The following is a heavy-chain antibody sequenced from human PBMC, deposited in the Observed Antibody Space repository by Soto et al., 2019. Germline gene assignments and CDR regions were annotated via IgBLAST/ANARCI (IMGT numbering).Heavy chain of an antibody. CDR1: GGTFSSYA. CDR2: IIPIFGTA. J-gene: IGHJ4*02. Sequence: SVKVSCKASGGTFSSYAISWVRQAPGQGLEWMGGIIPIFGTANYAKKFQGIVTITADKSTSTAYMGLRSLRPEDTAVYYCASVRGRVTAAITGTTGGPFDYWGQGTLVTVSS. V-gene: IGHV1-69*06. D-gene: IGHD1-7*01. CDR3: ASVRGRVTAAITGTTGGPFDY.